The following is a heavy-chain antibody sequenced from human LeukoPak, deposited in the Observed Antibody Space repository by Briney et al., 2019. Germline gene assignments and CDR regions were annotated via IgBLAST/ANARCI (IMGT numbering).Heavy chain of an antibody. J-gene: IGHJ6*02. V-gene: IGHV1-2*02. D-gene: IGHD6-13*01. CDR1: GYTFTGYY. Sequence: ASVTVSCKASGYTFTGYYMHWVRQAPGQGLEWMGWINPNSGGTNYAQKFQGRVTMTRDTSISTAYMELSRLRSDDTAVYYCARTQAAADYYYYGMDVWGQGTTVTVSS. CDR2: INPNSGGT. CDR3: ARTQAAADYYYYGMDV.